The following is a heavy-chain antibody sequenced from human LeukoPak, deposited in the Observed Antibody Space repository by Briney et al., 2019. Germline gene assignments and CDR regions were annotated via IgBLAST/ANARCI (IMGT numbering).Heavy chain of an antibody. D-gene: IGHD3-22*01. CDR1: GGSISSGSYY. CDR3: ARGVKFDYYYYMDV. Sequence: SQTLSLTCTVSGGSISSGSYYWSWIRQPAGKGLEWIAYIHYSGRTNYNPSLKSRVTISVDMSKKQFSLKLGSVTAADTAVYYCARGVKFDYYYYMDVWGKGTTVTVSS. V-gene: IGHV4-61*10. J-gene: IGHJ6*03. CDR2: IHYSGRT.